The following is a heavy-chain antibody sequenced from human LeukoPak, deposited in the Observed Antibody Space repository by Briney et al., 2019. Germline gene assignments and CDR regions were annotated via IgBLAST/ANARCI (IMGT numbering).Heavy chain of an antibody. CDR2: IKQDGSEK. J-gene: IGHJ4*02. CDR1: GFTFSDYW. CDR3: ARGGYATSWYWIY. Sequence: GGSLRLSCAASGFTFSDYWMSWVRQTPGKGLEWVATIKQDGSEKYYVDSVKGRFTISRDNAKNSLYLQMNSLRAEDTAVYYCARGGYATSWYWIYWGQGTLVTVSP. D-gene: IGHD6-13*01. V-gene: IGHV3-7*01.